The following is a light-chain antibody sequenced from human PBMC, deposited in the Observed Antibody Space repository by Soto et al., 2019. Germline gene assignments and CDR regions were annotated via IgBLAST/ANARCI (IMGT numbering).Light chain of an antibody. Sequence: EIGLTQSPGTLSLSPGERATLSCRASESVSDNYLAWYQQRSGQAPRLLIYGASTRATGIPARFSGSGSGTDFTLTISRLEPEDFAVYYCQQYGSLSWTFGQGTKVDIK. CDR2: GAS. CDR3: QQYGSLSWT. J-gene: IGKJ1*01. V-gene: IGKV3-20*01. CDR1: ESVSDNY.